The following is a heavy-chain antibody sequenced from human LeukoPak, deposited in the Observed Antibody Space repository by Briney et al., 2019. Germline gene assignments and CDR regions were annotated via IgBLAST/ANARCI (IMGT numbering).Heavy chain of an antibody. CDR2: ISSSGSTI. CDR3: ARDASPSPVAGTNYFDY. J-gene: IGHJ4*02. Sequence: GESLRLSCAASGFTFSSYEMNWVRQAPGKGLEWVSYISSSGSTIYYADSVKGRFTISRDNAKNSLYLQMNSLRAEDTAVYYCARDASPSPVAGTNYFDYWGQGTLVTVSS. V-gene: IGHV3-48*03. CDR1: GFTFSSYE. D-gene: IGHD6-19*01.